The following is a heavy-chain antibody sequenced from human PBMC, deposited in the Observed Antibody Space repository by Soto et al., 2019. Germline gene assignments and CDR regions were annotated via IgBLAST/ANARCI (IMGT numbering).Heavy chain of an antibody. CDR2: VSGYNGNT. V-gene: IGHV1-18*01. Sequence: ASVKVSCKASGYNFDTYNLNWVRQAPGQGLEWMGWVSGYNGNTNYAQRLQGRITMTTDTSTFTAYMELRSLTSDDTAIYFCARDRDNSGYSNAGFDVWGQGTMVTV. CDR1: GYNFDTYN. CDR3: ARDRDNSGYSNAGFDV. D-gene: IGHD5-12*01. J-gene: IGHJ3*01.